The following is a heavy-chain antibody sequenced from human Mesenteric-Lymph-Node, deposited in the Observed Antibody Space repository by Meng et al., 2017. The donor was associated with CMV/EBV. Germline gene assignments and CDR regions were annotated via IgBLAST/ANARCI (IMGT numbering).Heavy chain of an antibody. J-gene: IGHJ6*02. CDR1: GGSFSGYY. CDR2: INHSGST. V-gene: IGHV4-34*01. CDR3: ARDSSSLQYYYYGMDV. Sequence: SETLSLTCAVYGGSFSGYYWSWIRQPPGKGLEWIGEINHSGSTNYNPSLKSRVTISVDTSKNQFSLKLSSVTAADTPVYYCARDSSSLQYYYYGMDVWGQGTTVTVSS. D-gene: IGHD6-6*01.